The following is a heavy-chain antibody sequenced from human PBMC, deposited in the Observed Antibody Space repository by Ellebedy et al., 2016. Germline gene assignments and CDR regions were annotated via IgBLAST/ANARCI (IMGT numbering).Heavy chain of an antibody. CDR2: ISGSGGST. V-gene: IGHV3-23*01. Sequence: GESLKISXAASGFTFSSYAMSWVRQAPGKGLEWVSAISGSGGSTYYADSVKGRFTISRDNSKNTLYLQMNSLRAEDTAVYYCAKDDDPIVVVAATDYWGQGTLVTVSS. D-gene: IGHD2-15*01. CDR1: GFTFSSYA. J-gene: IGHJ4*02. CDR3: AKDDDPIVVVAATDY.